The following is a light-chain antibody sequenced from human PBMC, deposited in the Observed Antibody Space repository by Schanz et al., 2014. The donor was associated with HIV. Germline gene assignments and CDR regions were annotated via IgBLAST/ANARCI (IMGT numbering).Light chain of an antibody. CDR2: AAS. Sequence: DIQMTQSPSTLSASVGDRVTFTCRASQDIRARLAWYQQKPGKAPKLLIYAASSLQSGVPTRFSGSGSGTDFTLTISSLQPEDFATYYCQQSYSTPSITFGQGTRLEIK. J-gene: IGKJ5*01. V-gene: IGKV1-39*01. CDR3: QQSYSTPSIT. CDR1: QDIRAR.